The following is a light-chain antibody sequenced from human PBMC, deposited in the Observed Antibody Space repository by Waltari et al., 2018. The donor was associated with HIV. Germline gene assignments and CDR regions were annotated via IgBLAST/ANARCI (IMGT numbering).Light chain of an antibody. Sequence: QSLLPQPPSASGTPGQRVTISCSGSYSNIGSNTVNWHQQLPGSAPRALIYNNDQRPSGVPDRFSGSKSGTSASLAIRGLQSEDQGDYYCASWDDKLDGWVFGGGTRLTVL. V-gene: IGLV1-44*01. CDR2: NND. CDR3: ASWDDKLDGWV. J-gene: IGLJ3*02. CDR1: YSNIGSNT.